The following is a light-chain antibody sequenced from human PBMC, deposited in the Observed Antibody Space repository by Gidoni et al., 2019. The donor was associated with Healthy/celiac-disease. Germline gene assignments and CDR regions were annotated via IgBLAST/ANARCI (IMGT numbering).Light chain of an antibody. CDR3: QQSYSTPRT. Sequence: DIQMTQSPSSLSASVGDRVTLTCRASQSISSYLNWYQQKPGKAPKLLIYAASSLPSGVPARFSGSGSGTDFTLTISSLQPEDFATYYCQQSYSTPRTFGQGTQLEIK. CDR1: QSISSY. V-gene: IGKV1-39*01. J-gene: IGKJ1*01. CDR2: AAS.